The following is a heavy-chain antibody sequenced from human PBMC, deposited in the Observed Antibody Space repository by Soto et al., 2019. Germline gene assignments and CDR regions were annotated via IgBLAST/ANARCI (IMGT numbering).Heavy chain of an antibody. CDR1: GFTFSSYA. CDR2: ISGSGGST. CDR3: AKIPNSGYDYLHFDY. D-gene: IGHD5-12*01. V-gene: IGHV3-23*01. J-gene: IGHJ4*02. Sequence: GGSLRLSCAASGFTFSSYAMSWVRQAPGKGLEWVSAISGSGGSTYYADSVKGRFTISRDNSKNTLYLQMNSLRAEDMAVYYCAKIPNSGYDYLHFDYWGQGTLVTVSS.